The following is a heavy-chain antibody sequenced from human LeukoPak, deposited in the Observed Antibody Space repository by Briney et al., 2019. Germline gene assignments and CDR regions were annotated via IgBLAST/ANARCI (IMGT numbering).Heavy chain of an antibody. CDR2: IYYSGST. CDR1: GGSISSSSYY. CDR3: ARAVPQYGTDAFDI. D-gene: IGHD1-1*01. Sequence: SETLSLTCTVSGGSISSSSYYWGWIRQPPGKGLEWIGSIYYSGSTYYNPSLKSRVTISVDTSKNQFSLKLSSVTAADTAVYYCARAVPQYGTDAFDIWGQGTVVTVSS. V-gene: IGHV4-39*07. J-gene: IGHJ3*02.